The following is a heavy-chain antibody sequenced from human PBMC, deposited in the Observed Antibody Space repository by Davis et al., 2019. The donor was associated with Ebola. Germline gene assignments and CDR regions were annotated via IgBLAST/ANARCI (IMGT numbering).Heavy chain of an antibody. J-gene: IGHJ6*02. CDR1: GFTISSSY. CDR3: ARALVYYGVDV. V-gene: IGHV3-53*01. CDR2: LYSAGAS. Sequence: GESLKISCAASGFTISSSYMSWVRRAPGEGLEWVSSLYSAGASYYADFVKGRFTVSRDASKNTLYLQMNSLRAEDTAVYYCARALVYYGVDVWGQGTTVTVSS.